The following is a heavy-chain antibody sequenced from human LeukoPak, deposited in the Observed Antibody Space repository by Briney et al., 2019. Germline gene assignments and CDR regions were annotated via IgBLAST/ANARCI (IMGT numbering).Heavy chain of an antibody. V-gene: IGHV5-51*01. Sequence: GESLKISCKGSGYSFTSYWIGWVRQMPGKGLEWLGIIYPGDSDIRYSPSFQGQVTLSVDKSISTAYLQWSSLKASDTAIYYCARRVGYCATTSCYFDYWGQGTLVTVFS. CDR2: IYPGDSDI. J-gene: IGHJ4*02. CDR1: GYSFTSYW. D-gene: IGHD2-2*01. CDR3: ARRVGYCATTSCYFDY.